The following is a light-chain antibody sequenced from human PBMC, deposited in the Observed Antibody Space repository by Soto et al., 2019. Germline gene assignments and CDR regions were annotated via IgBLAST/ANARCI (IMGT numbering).Light chain of an antibody. CDR1: QGISSY. CDR2: AAS. CDR3: QQYYSYPPGA. J-gene: IGKJ3*01. Sequence: AIRMTQSPSSFSASTGDRVTITCRASQGISSYLAWYQQKPGKAPKLLIYAASTLQSGVPSRFSGSGSGTDFTLTISCLQSEDFATYYGQQYYSYPPGAFGPGTKVYIK. V-gene: IGKV1-8*01.